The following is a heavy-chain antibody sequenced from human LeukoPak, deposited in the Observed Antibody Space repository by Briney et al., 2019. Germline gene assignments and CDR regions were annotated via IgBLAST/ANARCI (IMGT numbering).Heavy chain of an antibody. V-gene: IGHV3-11*01. CDR1: GFTFSDYY. D-gene: IGHD1-26*01. J-gene: IGHJ4*02. CDR2: ISSSGSTI. Sequence: GGSLRLSCAASGFTFSDYYVSWIRQAPGKGLEWVSYISSSGSTIYYADSVKGRFTISRHNAKNSLYLQMNSLRAEDTAVYYCARERVGATTPFDYWGQGTLVTVSS. CDR3: ARERVGATTPFDY.